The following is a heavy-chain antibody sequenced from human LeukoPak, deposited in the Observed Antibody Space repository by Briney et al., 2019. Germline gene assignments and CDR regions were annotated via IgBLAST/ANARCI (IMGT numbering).Heavy chain of an antibody. J-gene: IGHJ6*02. CDR3: ARGPPRYYYGSGSFYGMDV. V-gene: IGHV1-8*01. D-gene: IGHD3-10*01. CDR1: GYTFTSYD. Sequence: GASVKVSCKASGYTFTSYDINWVRQATGQGLEWMGWVNPNSGNTGYAQKFQGRVTMTRNTSISTAYMELSSLRSEDTAVYYCARGPPRYYYGSGSFYGMDVWGQGTTVTVSS. CDR2: VNPNSGNT.